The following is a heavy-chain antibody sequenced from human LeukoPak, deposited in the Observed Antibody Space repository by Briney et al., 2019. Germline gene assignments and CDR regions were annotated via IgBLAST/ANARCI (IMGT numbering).Heavy chain of an antibody. D-gene: IGHD4/OR15-4a*01. V-gene: IGHV4-31*03. CDR3: ARGSPNDYGDHGTFDY. Sequence: SETLSLTCTVSGDAICNGGDYWRWIRQHPGEGLEWIGFIYYSGSTYYNPYLKSRVMISVDTSKNQSSLKLNSMTAADTAVYYCARGSPNDYGDHGTFDYWGQGTLVTVSS. CDR1: GDAICNGGDY. CDR2: IYYSGST. J-gene: IGHJ4*02.